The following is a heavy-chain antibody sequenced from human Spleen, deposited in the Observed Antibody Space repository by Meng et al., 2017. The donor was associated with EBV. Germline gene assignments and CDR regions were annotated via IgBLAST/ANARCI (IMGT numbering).Heavy chain of an antibody. J-gene: IGHJ4*02. V-gene: IGHV3-11*01. Sequence: VRLVWSGGGLVKPGGSLRLSCAVSGFIFSDYYMGWIRQAPGKGLEWVSYISSSGDIFYADSVKGRFTISRDNAKNSLFLQMNSLRAEDTAVYYCARDGEAWTTSCFDYWGQGALVTVSS. D-gene: IGHD2-2*01. CDR1: GFIFSDYY. CDR3: ARDGEAWTTSCFDY. CDR2: ISSSGDI.